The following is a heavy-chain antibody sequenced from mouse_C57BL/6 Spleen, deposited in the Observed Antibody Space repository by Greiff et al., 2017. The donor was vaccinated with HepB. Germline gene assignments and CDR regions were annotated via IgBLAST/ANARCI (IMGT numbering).Heavy chain of an antibody. CDR1: GYTFTSYW. CDR2: IDPSDSET. Sequence: QVQLQQSGAELAKPGASVKLSCKASGYTFTSYWMHWVKQRPGQGLEWIGNIDPSDSETHYNQKFKDKATLTVDKSSSTAYMQLSSLTSEDSAVYYCARGGYDYDDAMDYWGQGTSVTVSS. CDR3: ARGGYDYDDAMDY. V-gene: IGHV1-52*01. D-gene: IGHD2-4*01. J-gene: IGHJ4*01.